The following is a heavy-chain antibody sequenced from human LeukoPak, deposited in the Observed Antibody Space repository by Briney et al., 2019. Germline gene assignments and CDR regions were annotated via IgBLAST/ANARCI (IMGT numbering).Heavy chain of an antibody. J-gene: IGHJ4*02. CDR2: IYYDGSNQ. CDR1: GLRFRNYG. V-gene: IGHV3-33*01. D-gene: IGHD1-26*01. Sequence: GGSLRLSCVVSGLRFRNYGMHWVRQAPGKGLEWVAVIYYDGSNQYYVDSVKGRFTVSRDNAKNTLYLQMDSLRAEDTAVYYCATDKNSGKYYDYWGQGTLVTVSS. CDR3: ATDKNSGKYYDY.